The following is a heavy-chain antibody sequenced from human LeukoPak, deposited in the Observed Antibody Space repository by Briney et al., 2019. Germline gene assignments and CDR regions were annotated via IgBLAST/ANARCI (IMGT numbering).Heavy chain of an antibody. CDR3: ASHGMIYVY. D-gene: IGHD3/OR15-3a*01. CDR1: GYTFTSYY. J-gene: IGHJ4*02. Sequence: ASVKVSCKASGYTFTSYYMHWVRQAPGQGLEWMGIINPSGGSTSYAQKFQGRVTITTDESTSTAYMELSSLRSEDTAVYYCASHGMIYVYWGQGTLVTVSS. V-gene: IGHV1-46*01. CDR2: INPSGGST.